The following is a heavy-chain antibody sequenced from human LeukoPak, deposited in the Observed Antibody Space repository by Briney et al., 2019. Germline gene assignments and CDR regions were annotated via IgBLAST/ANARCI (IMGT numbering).Heavy chain of an antibody. V-gene: IGHV7-4-1*02. Sequence: GASVKVSCKASGYTLTSYAVNWVRQAPGQGLEWMGWINTNTGNPTYVQGFTGRFVFSLDTSVSTAYLEISSLKAEDTAVYYCARAVTNYYDSSGCRTARGYHFDYWGQGTLVTASS. CDR2: INTNTGNP. CDR3: ARAVTNYYDSSGCRTARGYHFDY. D-gene: IGHD3-22*01. J-gene: IGHJ4*02. CDR1: GYTLTSYA.